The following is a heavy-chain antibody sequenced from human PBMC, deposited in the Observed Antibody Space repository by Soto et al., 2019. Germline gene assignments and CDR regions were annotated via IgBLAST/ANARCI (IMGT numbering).Heavy chain of an antibody. J-gene: IGHJ6*02. CDR1: RLSFNIYR. CDR3: AGGMAGLDV. V-gene: IGHV3-74*01. CDR2: INSDGSHT. Sequence: DVQLVESGGGVVQPGGSLRLSCAASRLSFNIYRMHWVRQVPGKGLVWLARINSDGSHTIYVDSVKGRFTISRDNAKNTVFLQMDSLRDEDTGVYYCAGGMAGLDVWGQGTTVTVSS.